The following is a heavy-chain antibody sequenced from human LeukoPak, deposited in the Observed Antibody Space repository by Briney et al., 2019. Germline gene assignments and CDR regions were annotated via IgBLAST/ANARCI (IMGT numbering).Heavy chain of an antibody. CDR3: ATAKQAAAGTDY. D-gene: IGHD6-13*01. CDR2: MNPNSGNT. Sequence: GASVKVSCKASGYTFTSYDINWVRQATGQGLEWMGWMNPNSGNTGYAQKFQGSVTMTRNTSISTAYMELSSLRSEDTAVYYCATAKQAAAGTDYWGQGTLVTVSS. V-gene: IGHV1-8*01. CDR1: GYTFTSYD. J-gene: IGHJ4*02.